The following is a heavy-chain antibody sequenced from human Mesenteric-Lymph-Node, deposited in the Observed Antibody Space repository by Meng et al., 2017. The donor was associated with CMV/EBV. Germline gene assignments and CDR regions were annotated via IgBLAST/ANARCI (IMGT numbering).Heavy chain of an antibody. CDR2: INPGGTTI. CDR3: ARELPASWEPFDY. J-gene: IGHJ4*02. Sequence: GESLKISCVASGFTFSSYEFNWVRQAPGKGLEWLSHINPGGTTIYYADSVKGRFTISGDDAKSSLYLQMSSLRADDTAVYYCARELPASWEPFDYWGQGTLVTVSS. V-gene: IGHV3-48*03. CDR1: GFTFSSYE. D-gene: IGHD1-26*01.